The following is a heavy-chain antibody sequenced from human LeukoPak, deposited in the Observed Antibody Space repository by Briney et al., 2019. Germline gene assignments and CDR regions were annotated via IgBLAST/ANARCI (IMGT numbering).Heavy chain of an antibody. J-gene: IGHJ4*02. CDR2: ISASSSNI. CDR3: TRDSYCSSTTCYRGHFDS. Sequence: PGGSLRLSCAGSGFTFSIYAMNWVRQAPGKGLEGLSTISASSSNIDYADSIKGRFTISRDNAKKSLYLHMNSLRAEDTAIYYCTRDSYCSSTTCYRGHFDSWGQGTLVTVSS. V-gene: IGHV3-21*01. CDR1: GFTFSIYA. D-gene: IGHD2-2*01.